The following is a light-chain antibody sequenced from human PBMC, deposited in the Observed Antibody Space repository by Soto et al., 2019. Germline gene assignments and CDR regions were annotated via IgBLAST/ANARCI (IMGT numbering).Light chain of an antibody. CDR2: AAF. J-gene: IGKJ4*01. CDR1: QSISTY. CDR3: QQSYKTPVT. Sequence: DIQMTQSPSSLSASVGDRVSITCRASQSISTYLNWYQQKPGKAPNLLIYAAFKLQSGVPSRFTGSASGTDFTFTISNLQPEDFATYYCQQSYKTPVTFGGGTKVDIK. V-gene: IGKV1-39*01.